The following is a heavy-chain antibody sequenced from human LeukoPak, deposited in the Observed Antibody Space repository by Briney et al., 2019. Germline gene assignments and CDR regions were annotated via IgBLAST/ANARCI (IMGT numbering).Heavy chain of an antibody. CDR2: VSYDGSYK. CDR1: GFTFSSYS. D-gene: IGHD4-23*01. J-gene: IGHJ4*02. Sequence: QTGGSLRLSCAASGFTFSSYSMNWVRQAPGKGLEWVAVVSYDGSYKDYADSVKGRFTISRDNSRNTLYLQMNSLRPQDTAVYYCARGARKGDDYGGFFDYWGQGTLVTVSS. V-gene: IGHV3-30*03. CDR3: ARGARKGDDYGGFFDY.